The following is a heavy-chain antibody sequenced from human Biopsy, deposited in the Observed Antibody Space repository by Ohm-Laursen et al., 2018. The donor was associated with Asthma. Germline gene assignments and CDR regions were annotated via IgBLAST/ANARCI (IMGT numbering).Heavy chain of an antibody. CDR1: GYSLTGLA. J-gene: IGHJ4*02. CDR2: HGLEDGGT. D-gene: IGHD4-17*01. CDR3: ASDFPKDYVRYNFQF. Sequence: GSSVKVSCKISGYSLTGLAMHWVRQAPGQGLEWMGGHGLEDGGTVNAWRFQGRVTMTEDTSTDTAYMELSSLSSDDTAVYYCASDFPKDYVRYNFQFWGQGTLVTVPS. V-gene: IGHV1-24*01.